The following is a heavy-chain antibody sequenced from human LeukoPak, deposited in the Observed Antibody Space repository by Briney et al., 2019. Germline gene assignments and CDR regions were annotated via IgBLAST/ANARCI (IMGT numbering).Heavy chain of an antibody. J-gene: IGHJ4*02. V-gene: IGHV4-34*01. D-gene: IGHD3-3*01. Sequence: PSETLSLTCAVYGGSFSGYYWSWIRQPPGKGLEWIGEINHSGSTNYIPSLKSRVTISVDTSKNQFSLKLSSVTAADTAVYYCARGPTLLTVFGVVNNPSKYDYWGQGTLVTVSS. CDR2: INHSGST. CDR3: ARGPTLLTVFGVVNNPSKYDY. CDR1: GGSFSGYY.